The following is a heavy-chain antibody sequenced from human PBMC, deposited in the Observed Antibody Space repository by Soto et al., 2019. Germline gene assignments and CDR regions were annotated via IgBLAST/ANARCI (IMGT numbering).Heavy chain of an antibody. Sequence: EVQLVESGGGLVQPGGSLRLSCAASGFTDSSNYMSWVRQAPGKGLEWVSVIYSGGSTYYADSVKGRFTISRDNSKNTLYLQMNSLRAEDTAVYYCARDRIAVAGNPEYFQHWGQGTLVTVSS. CDR3: ARDRIAVAGNPEYFQH. V-gene: IGHV3-66*01. CDR2: IYSGGST. CDR1: GFTDSSNY. D-gene: IGHD6-19*01. J-gene: IGHJ1*01.